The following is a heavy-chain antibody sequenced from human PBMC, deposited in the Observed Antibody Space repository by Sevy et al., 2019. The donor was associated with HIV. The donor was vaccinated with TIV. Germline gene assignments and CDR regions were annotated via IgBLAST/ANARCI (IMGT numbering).Heavy chain of an antibody. V-gene: IGHV3-21*04. CDR2: ISDDSRYI. Sequence: GGSLRLSCAASGFNFRTYSMNWVRQAPGKGLEWLSSISDDSRYIYYSDSVKGRFTISRANAKNLLFLQMNNLRVEDTAIYYCARDVTIFGVVSGIDYWGQGNLVTVSS. CDR1: GFNFRTYS. J-gene: IGHJ4*01. D-gene: IGHD3-3*01. CDR3: ARDVTIFGVVSGIDY.